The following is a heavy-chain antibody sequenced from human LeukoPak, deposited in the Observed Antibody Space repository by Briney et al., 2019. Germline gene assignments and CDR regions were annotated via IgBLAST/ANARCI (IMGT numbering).Heavy chain of an antibody. J-gene: IGHJ4*02. Sequence: SETLSLTCTVSDASFSTYFWNWIRQPAGKGLEWIGRIYTSGSTNYNPSLKSRLTMSVDTFKNQFSLKLSSVTAADTAVYYCARERERERGIAARFFDYWGQGTLVAVSS. CDR1: DASFSTYF. D-gene: IGHD6-6*01. CDR3: ARERERERGIAARFFDY. V-gene: IGHV4-4*07. CDR2: IYTSGST.